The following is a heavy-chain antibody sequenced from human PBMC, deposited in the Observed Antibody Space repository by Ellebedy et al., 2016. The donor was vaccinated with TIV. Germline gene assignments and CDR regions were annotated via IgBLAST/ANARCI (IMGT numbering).Heavy chain of an antibody. Sequence: GESLKIPCEASGFTAFNLAMSWVRPAPGKGVEWVSAVGVGDDRTIYADAVKGRFTISRDNSKNTVTLQMQSLSAEDTALYYCAKGHTASFFYLFDSWGQGTLVTVSS. CDR2: VGVGDDRT. V-gene: IGHV3-23*01. CDR1: GFTAFNLA. CDR3: AKGHTASFFYLFDS. J-gene: IGHJ5*01. D-gene: IGHD2-2*01.